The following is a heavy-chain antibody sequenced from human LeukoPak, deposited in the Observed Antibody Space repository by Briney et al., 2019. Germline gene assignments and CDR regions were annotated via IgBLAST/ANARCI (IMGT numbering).Heavy chain of an antibody. CDR1: GFTFSSYA. CDR2: ISFDGSNK. J-gene: IGHJ6*03. D-gene: IGHD5-18*01. V-gene: IGHV3-30-3*01. CDR3: AKGDTSSFPAYYYYYMDV. Sequence: GGSLRLSCAASGFTFSSYAMHWVRQAPGKGLEWVAVISFDGSNKYYADSVKGRFTISRDNSKNTLYLQMSSLRTEDTAVYYCAKGDTSSFPAYYYYYMDVWGKGTTVTVSS.